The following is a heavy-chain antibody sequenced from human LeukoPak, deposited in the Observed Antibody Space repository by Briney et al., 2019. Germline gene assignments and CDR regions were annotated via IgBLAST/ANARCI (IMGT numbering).Heavy chain of an antibody. V-gene: IGHV3-23*01. Sequence: PGGSLRLSCAASGFTFSGYAMSWVRQAPGKGLEWVSDISGRGDGTYYADSVKGRFTISRDNSKNTLFLQMNSLRAEDTAVYYCAKAGVLTLVRGVIVDYWGQGTLVTVSS. D-gene: IGHD3-10*01. CDR3: AKAGVLTLVRGVIVDY. CDR2: ISGRGDGT. J-gene: IGHJ4*02. CDR1: GFTFSGYA.